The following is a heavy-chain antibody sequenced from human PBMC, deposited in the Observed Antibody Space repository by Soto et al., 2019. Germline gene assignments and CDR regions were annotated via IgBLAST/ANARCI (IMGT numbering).Heavy chain of an antibody. CDR3: ARDYHTNAYYYYGMDV. Sequence: GGSLRLSSAASGFTVSSNYMSWVRQSPGKGLEWVSVIYSGGSTYYADSVKGRFTISRDNSKNTLYLQMNSLRAEDTAVYYCARDYHTNAYYYYGMDVWGQGTTVTV. CDR2: IYSGGST. J-gene: IGHJ6*02. V-gene: IGHV3-53*01. CDR1: GFTVSSNY.